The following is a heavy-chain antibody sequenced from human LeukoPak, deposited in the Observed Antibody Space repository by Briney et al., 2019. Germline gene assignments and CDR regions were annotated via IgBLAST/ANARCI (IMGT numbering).Heavy chain of an antibody. CDR1: GFTSNTNS. V-gene: IGHV3-7*05. CDR3: VRLGGGYVGLNDY. Sequence: PGGPLTLPCAASGFTSNTNSITWVRRAPGKGWKGVASIMQEGGEKQFVDSVKGRFTLSRNNAKNSLYLLMNSLRADDTAVYYCVRLGGGYVGLNDYWGQGTLVTVSS. CDR2: IMQEGGEK. J-gene: IGHJ4*02. D-gene: IGHD5-12*01.